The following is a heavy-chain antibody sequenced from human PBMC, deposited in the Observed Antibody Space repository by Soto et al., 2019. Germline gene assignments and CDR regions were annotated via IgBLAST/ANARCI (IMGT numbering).Heavy chain of an antibody. CDR1: GGSFRGYF. J-gene: IGHJ4*02. CDR2: INDSGNT. Sequence: SETLSLTCAVSGGSFRGYFWSWIRQSPAKGLVWIGEINDSGNTYYNPSFKSRLTISVDTSTSQISLRLTSVTAADSAVYYCQGGDFWGQGTRVTVSS. V-gene: IGHV4-34*01. D-gene: IGHD3-16*01. CDR3: QGGDF.